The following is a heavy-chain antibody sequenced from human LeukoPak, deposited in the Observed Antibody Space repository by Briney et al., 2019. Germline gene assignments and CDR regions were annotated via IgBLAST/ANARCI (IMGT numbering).Heavy chain of an antibody. D-gene: IGHD1-26*01. CDR1: GGSFSGYY. CDR3: ARRLGDSGSYYWFDP. Sequence: KTSETLSLTCAVYGGSFSGYYWSWIRQPPGKGLEWIGEINHSGSTNYNPSLKSRVTISVDTSKNQFSLKLSSVTAADTAVYYCARRLGDSGSYYWFDPWGQGTLVTVSS. CDR2: INHSGST. J-gene: IGHJ5*02. V-gene: IGHV4-34*01.